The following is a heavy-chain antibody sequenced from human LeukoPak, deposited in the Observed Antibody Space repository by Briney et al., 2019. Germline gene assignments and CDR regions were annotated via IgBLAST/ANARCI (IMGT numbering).Heavy chain of an antibody. Sequence: GGSLRLSCAASGFTFSSYGMHWVRQAPGKGLEWVAVISYDGSNKNYADSVKGRFTISRDNSKNTLYLQMNSLRAEDTAVYYCAKELGYCSSTSCYAYYYYGMDVWGKGTTVTVSS. CDR1: GFTFSSYG. CDR3: AKELGYCSSTSCYAYYYYGMDV. J-gene: IGHJ6*04. V-gene: IGHV3-30*18. CDR2: ISYDGSNK. D-gene: IGHD2-2*01.